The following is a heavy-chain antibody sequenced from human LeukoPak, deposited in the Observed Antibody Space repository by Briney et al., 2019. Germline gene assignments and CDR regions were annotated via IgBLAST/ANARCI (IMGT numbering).Heavy chain of an antibody. D-gene: IGHD4-17*01. CDR2: IKQDGSEK. Sequence: GGSLRLSCAASGFTFSSYWMSWVRQAPGKGPEWVANIKQDGSEKYYVDSVKGRFTISRDNAKNSLYLQMNSLRAEDTAVYYCARDDGTTVTTSGTWVPFDYWGQGTLVTVSS. V-gene: IGHV3-7*01. CDR3: ARDDGTTVTTSGTWVPFDY. J-gene: IGHJ4*02. CDR1: GFTFSSYW.